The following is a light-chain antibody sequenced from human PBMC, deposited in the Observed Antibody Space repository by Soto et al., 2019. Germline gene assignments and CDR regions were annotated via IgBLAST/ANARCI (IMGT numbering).Light chain of an antibody. V-gene: IGKV1-5*03. J-gene: IGKJ1*01. Sequence: DVQMTQSPSTLAAFVGDTVTITCRASQSIDTWLAWHQQKPGKDPELLIYKASSLASGVPSRFSGSGSGTEFTLTISSLQPDDFATYYCQQYYSYPQTFGQGTKVDIK. CDR2: KAS. CDR1: QSIDTW. CDR3: QQYYSYPQT.